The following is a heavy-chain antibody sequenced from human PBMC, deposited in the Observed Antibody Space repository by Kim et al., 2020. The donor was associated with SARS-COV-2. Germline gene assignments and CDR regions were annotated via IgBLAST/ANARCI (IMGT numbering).Heavy chain of an antibody. V-gene: IGHV3-48*02. J-gene: IGHJ4*02. CDR2: STTF. D-gene: IGHD2-21*01. Sequence: STTFIYQASRKCRFPIHRDNAKNPLYLQMNSLRDEDTGLYYCARRGPYFDSWGQGTLVTVSS. CDR3: ARRGPYFDS.